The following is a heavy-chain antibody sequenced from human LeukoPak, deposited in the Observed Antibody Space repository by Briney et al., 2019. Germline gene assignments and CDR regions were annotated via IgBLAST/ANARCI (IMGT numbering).Heavy chain of an antibody. J-gene: IGHJ4*02. CDR3: ARAFKNIVVVPAAI. D-gene: IGHD2-2*01. CDR2: INPNSGGT. V-gene: IGHV1-2*02. Sequence: GASVKVSCKASGYTFTGYYMHWVRQAPGQGLEWMGWINPNSGGTNYAQKFQGRVTMTRDTSISTAYMELSRLRSDDTAVYYCARAFKNIVVVPAAIWGQGTLVTVSS. CDR1: GYTFTGYY.